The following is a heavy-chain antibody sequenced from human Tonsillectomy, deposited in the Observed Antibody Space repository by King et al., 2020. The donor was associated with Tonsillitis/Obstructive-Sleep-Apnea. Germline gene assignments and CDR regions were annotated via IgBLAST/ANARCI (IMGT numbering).Heavy chain of an antibody. J-gene: IGHJ6*02. CDR1: GVTFSSYE. D-gene: IGHD2-2*01. Sequence: VQLVESGGGLVQPGGSLRLSCAASGVTFSSYEMNWVRQAPGKGLEWVSYISSSGSTIYYADSVKGRFTISRDNAKNSVYLQMNSLRAEDTAVYYCARGSVSSTSCCYYYYGMDVWGQGTTVTVSS. CDR3: ARGSVSSTSCCYYYYGMDV. CDR2: ISSSGSTI. V-gene: IGHV3-48*03.